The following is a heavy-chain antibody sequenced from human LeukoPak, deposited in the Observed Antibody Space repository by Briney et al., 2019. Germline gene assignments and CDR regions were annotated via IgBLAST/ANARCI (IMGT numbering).Heavy chain of an antibody. J-gene: IGHJ6*03. CDR1: GGSISSYY. D-gene: IGHD4-17*01. Sequence: PSETLSLTCTVSGGSISSYYWSWIRQPPRKGLEWIGYIYYSGSTNYNPSLKSRVTISVDTSKNQFSLKLSSVTAADTAVYYCARGRDGYYMDVWGKGTTVTISS. V-gene: IGHV4-59*01. CDR2: IYYSGST. CDR3: ARGRDGYYMDV.